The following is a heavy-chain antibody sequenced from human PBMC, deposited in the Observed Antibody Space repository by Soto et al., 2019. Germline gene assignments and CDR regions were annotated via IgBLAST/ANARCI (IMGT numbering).Heavy chain of an antibody. CDR3: ERRNFWSGDYLGYGMDV. V-gene: IGHV1-46*01. D-gene: IGHD3-3*01. CDR2: INPSGGTA. J-gene: IGHJ6*02. Sequence: QVQLVQSGAEVKKPGASVQVSCKASGYTFTTYYIHWVRQAPGQGLEWMGVINPSGGTASYAQTFQGRATLTRDTSTSIVYMELSSLRSENTAFYYCERRNFWSGDYLGYGMDVWGQGTPVIVSS. CDR1: GYTFTTYY.